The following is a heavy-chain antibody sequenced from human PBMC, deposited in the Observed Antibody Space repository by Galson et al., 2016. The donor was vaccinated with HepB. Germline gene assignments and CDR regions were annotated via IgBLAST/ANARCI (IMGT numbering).Heavy chain of an antibody. V-gene: IGHV3-9*01. Sequence: SLRLSCATSGFTFDDYAMHWVRQGPGEGLEWVSGISWDSSSVGYSDSVKGRFIISRDNAKNSMSLQMNSLRPEDTALYYCTRNLRISSWYDPGFDHWGQGTLVTVSS. CDR1: GFTFDDYA. J-gene: IGHJ4*02. D-gene: IGHD6-13*01. CDR2: ISWDSSSV. CDR3: TRNLRISSWYDPGFDH.